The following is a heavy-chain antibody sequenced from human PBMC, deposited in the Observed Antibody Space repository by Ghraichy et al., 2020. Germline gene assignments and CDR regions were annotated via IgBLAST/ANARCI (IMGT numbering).Heavy chain of an antibody. Sequence: GGSLRLSCAASGFTFSSHWMHWVRQVPGKGLVCVSRIKSDGSYTDYADSVKGRFTISRDNAKNTLYLQMNSLRAEDTAVYYCVRDDDYYAVDYWGQGALVTVSS. J-gene: IGHJ4*02. CDR3: VRDDDYYAVDY. V-gene: IGHV3-74*01. CDR2: IKSDGSYT. CDR1: GFTFSSHW. D-gene: IGHD2-21*02.